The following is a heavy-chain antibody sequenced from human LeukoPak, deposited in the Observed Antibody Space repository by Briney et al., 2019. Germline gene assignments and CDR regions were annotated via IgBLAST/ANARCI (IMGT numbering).Heavy chain of an antibody. V-gene: IGHV3-23*01. CDR2: IRGSGGRT. CDR3: AKEADYGPDY. Sequence: GGSLRLSCEASGFTFSSYAMSWVRQAPGKGLEWVSAIRGSGGRTDYADSVKGRFTISRDNSKNTLYLEMNSLRAEDTAVYYCAKEADYGPDYWGQGTLVTVS. J-gene: IGHJ4*02. D-gene: IGHD4-17*01. CDR1: GFTFSSYA.